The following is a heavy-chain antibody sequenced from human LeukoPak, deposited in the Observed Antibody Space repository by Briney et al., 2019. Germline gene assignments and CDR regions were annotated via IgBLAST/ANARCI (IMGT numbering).Heavy chain of an antibody. V-gene: IGHV3-23*01. D-gene: IGHD3-22*01. J-gene: IGHJ4*02. CDR3: AKRTTPAYYYDSSGGFFDY. CDR1: GFTFSSYA. CDR2: ISGSGGST. Sequence: GGSLRLSCAASGFTFSSYAMSWVRQAPGKGLEWVSAISGSGGSTYYADSVKGRFTISRDNSKNTLDLQMNSLRAEDTAVYYCAKRTTPAYYYDSSGGFFDYWGQGTLVTVSS.